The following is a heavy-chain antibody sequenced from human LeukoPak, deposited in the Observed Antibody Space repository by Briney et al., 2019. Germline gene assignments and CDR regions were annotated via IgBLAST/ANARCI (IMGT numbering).Heavy chain of an antibody. D-gene: IGHD6-13*01. Sequence: VEPSETLSLTCAVSGSSISNGYYWGWIRQPPGMRPEWIGSIYHSGTTYYNPSLKSRVIMSVNTSKNHFSLRLSSVTAADTAVYYCARGDYSSSWYEYNWFDPWGQGTLVTVSS. CDR2: IYHSGTT. CDR3: ARGDYSSSWYEYNWFDP. V-gene: IGHV4-38-2*01. CDR1: GSSISNGYY. J-gene: IGHJ5*02.